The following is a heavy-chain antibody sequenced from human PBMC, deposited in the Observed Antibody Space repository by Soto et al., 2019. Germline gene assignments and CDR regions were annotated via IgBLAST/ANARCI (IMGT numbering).Heavy chain of an antibody. Sequence: QVELVQSGAQVKKPGSAVKVSCKASGGSFNMYAMNWVRQAPGHGLEWMGGIIPIFDAPRYSEQFQGRVTITVDESTSTDCMELSSLRSDDTAIYYCTRAIGSGGVMGGFDYWGQGTLVTVSS. CDR2: IIPIFDAP. J-gene: IGHJ4*02. D-gene: IGHD3-16*01. CDR1: GGSFNMYA. CDR3: TRAIGSGGVMGGFDY. V-gene: IGHV1-69*01.